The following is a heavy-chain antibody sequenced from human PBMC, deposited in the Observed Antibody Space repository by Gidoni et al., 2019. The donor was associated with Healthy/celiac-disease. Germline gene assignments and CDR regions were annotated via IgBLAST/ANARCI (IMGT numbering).Heavy chain of an antibody. CDR2: ISYDGSNK. CDR3: ARDKGVTAILDFFDY. J-gene: IGHJ4*02. V-gene: IGHV3-30-3*01. D-gene: IGHD2-21*02. Sequence: QVQLVESGGGVVQPGRSLRLSCAASGLTVRRYAMPWVRPAPGKGLELVAVISYDGSNKYSADSVKGRFTISRDNSKNTLYLQMNSLRAEDTAVYYCARDKGVTAILDFFDYWGQGTLVTVSS. CDR1: GLTVRRYA.